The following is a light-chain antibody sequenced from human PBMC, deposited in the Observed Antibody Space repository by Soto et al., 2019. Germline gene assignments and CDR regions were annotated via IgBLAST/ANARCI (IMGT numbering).Light chain of an antibody. CDR2: GAS. J-gene: IGKJ1*01. CDR3: QPSSSCRGT. CDR1: QSVSSN. Sequence: EIVVTKVATKRSVERREGEKCTSRASQSVSSNLAWYQQKPGQAPRLLIYGASTRATGIPARFSGSGSGTEYTLAIRCRQSEDFAVYNCQPSSSCRGTFGQGTKVDIK. V-gene: IGKV3-15*01.